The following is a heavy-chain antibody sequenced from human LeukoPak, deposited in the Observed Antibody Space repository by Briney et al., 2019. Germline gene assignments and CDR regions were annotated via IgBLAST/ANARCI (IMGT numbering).Heavy chain of an antibody. CDR2: IYTSGST. D-gene: IGHD1-26*01. V-gene: IGHV4-4*07. Sequence: PSETLSLTCTVSGGSISSYYWSWIRQPAGKGLEWIGRIYTSGSTNYNPSLKSRVTMSVDTSKNQFSLKLSSVTAADTAVYYCARGRVGATIRNWFDPWGQGTLVTVSS. J-gene: IGHJ5*02. CDR1: GGSISSYY. CDR3: ARGRVGATIRNWFDP.